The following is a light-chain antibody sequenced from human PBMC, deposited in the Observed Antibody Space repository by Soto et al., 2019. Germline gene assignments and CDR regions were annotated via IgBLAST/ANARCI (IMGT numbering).Light chain of an antibody. V-gene: IGKV1-6*01. J-gene: IGKJ1*01. CDR1: QGIRTD. CDR3: LQDFSYPRT. Sequence: AVPLTQSPSSLSASVGDRVTITCRASQGIRTDLGWYQQSPGKAPKVLIVGASTLQSGVPSRFSGSGSGTSFTLTISSLQPEDSATYYCLQDFSYPRTFGQGTKVEIK. CDR2: GAS.